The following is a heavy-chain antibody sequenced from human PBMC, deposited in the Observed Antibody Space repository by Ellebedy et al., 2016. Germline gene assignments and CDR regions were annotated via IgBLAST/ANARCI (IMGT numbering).Heavy chain of an antibody. J-gene: IGHJ6*02. V-gene: IGHV4-28*03. Sequence: LRLSXSVSGSSIASSHWWGWVRQSPGKGLQWIGYIFQSGRTYYNPSLESRVTMSIDTSKNQYFLTVRSVTAADTAVYYCARGRGFTYVYIAYYAMDVWGQGTTVTVSS. D-gene: IGHD3-16*01. CDR2: IFQSGRT. CDR3: ARGRGFTYVYIAYYAMDV. CDR1: GSSIASSHW.